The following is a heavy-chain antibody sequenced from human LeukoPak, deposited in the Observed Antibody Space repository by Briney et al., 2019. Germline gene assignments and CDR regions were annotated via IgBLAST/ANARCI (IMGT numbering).Heavy chain of an antibody. CDR2: MNPNSGNT. D-gene: IGHD3-9*01. J-gene: IGHJ4*02. CDR1: GYTFTSYD. CDR3: ARGPRRRLRYFDWSSPKADY. V-gene: IGHV1-8*01. Sequence: ASVKVSCKASGYTFTSYDINWVRQAPGQGLEWMGWMNPNSGNTVYAQKFQGRVTMTRNTSISTAYMELSSLRSEDTAVYYCARGPRRRLRYFDWSSPKADYWGQGTLVTVSS.